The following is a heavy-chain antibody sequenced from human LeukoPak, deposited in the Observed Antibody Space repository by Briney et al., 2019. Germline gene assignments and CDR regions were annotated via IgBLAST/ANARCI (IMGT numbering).Heavy chain of an antibody. V-gene: IGHV3-7*05. CDR1: GFTFSWEW. J-gene: IGHJ1*01. Sequence: GGSLRLSCAASGFTFSWEWMSWVRQAPGKGLQWVANINKDGSENYYVDSVKGRFTISRDNAKSSLYLQMNSLRVDDTAVYYCARGTDWGQGTSVTVSS. CDR2: INKDGSEN. CDR3: ARGTD.